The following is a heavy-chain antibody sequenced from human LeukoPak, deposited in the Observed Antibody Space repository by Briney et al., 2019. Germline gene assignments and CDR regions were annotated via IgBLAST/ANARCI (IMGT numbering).Heavy chain of an antibody. V-gene: IGHV3-23*01. CDR3: AIYGSGSYYSFVDDY. CDR1: AFTFSSYG. D-gene: IGHD3-10*01. CDR2: ISPSGDST. J-gene: IGHJ4*02. Sequence: GGSLRLSCAASAFTFSSYGMNWVRQAPGKGLEWVSAISPSGDSTSYADSVKGRFTISRDNSKNTLYLQMNSLRAEDTAVYYCAIYGSGSYYSFVDDYWGQGTLVTVSS.